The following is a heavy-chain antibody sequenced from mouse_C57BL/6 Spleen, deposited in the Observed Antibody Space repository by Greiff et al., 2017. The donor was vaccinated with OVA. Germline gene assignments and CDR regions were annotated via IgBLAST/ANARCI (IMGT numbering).Heavy chain of an antibody. CDR3: ARSYDGSPFAY. Sequence: EVKLMESGGGLVKPAGSLKLSCAASGFTFSDYGMHWVRQAPEKGLEWVAYISSGSSTIYYADTVKGRFTISRDNAKNTLFLQMTSLRSEDTAMYYCARSYDGSPFAYWGQGTLVTVSA. V-gene: IGHV5-17*01. CDR1: GFTFSDYG. D-gene: IGHD2-3*01. J-gene: IGHJ3*01. CDR2: ISSGSSTI.